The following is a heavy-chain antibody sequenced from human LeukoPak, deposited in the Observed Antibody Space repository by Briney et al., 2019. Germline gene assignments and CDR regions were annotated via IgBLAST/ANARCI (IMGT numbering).Heavy chain of an antibody. J-gene: IGHJ6*03. CDR3: ARVRGSSSWFFYYYYMDV. CDR1: GYTFTSYG. Sequence: ASVKVSCKASGYTFTSYGISWVRQAPGQGLEWMGWISAYNGNTNYAQKLQGRVTMTTDTSTSTAYMELRSLRSDDTAVYYCARVRGSSSWFFYYYYMDVWGKGTTVTISS. CDR2: ISAYNGNT. D-gene: IGHD6-13*01. V-gene: IGHV1-18*01.